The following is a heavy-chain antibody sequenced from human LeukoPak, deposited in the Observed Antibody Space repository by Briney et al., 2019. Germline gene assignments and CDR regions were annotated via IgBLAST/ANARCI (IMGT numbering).Heavy chain of an antibody. CDR1: GGSISSYY. D-gene: IGHD3-22*01. J-gene: IGHJ6*02. CDR3: ARGGRITMIPMYYYGMDA. Sequence: PSETLSLTCTVSGGSISSYYWSWIRQPPGKGLEWIGYIYYSGSTNYNPSLKSRVTISVDTSKNQFSLKLSSVTAADTAVYYCARGGRITMIPMYYYGMDAWGQGTTVTVSS. CDR2: IYYSGST. V-gene: IGHV4-59*01.